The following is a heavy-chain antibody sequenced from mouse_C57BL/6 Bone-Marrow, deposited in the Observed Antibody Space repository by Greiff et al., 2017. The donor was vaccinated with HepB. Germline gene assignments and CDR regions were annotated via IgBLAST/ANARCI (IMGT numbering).Heavy chain of an antibody. Sequence: EVMLVESGGGLVQPGGSMKLSCAASGFTFSDAWMDWVRQSPEKGLEWVAEIRNKANNHATYYAESVKGRFTISRDDSKSSVYLQMNSLRAEDTGIYYCTSRNWDWYFDVWGTGTTVTVSS. CDR3: TSRNWDWYFDV. V-gene: IGHV6-6*01. D-gene: IGHD4-1*01. CDR1: GFTFSDAW. CDR2: IRNKANNHAT. J-gene: IGHJ1*03.